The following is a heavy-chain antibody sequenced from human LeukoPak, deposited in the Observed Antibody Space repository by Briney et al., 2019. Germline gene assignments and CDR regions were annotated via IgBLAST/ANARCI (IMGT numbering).Heavy chain of an antibody. CDR2: IIPIFGTA. D-gene: IGHD1-26*01. Sequence: ASVKVSCKASGGTFSSYAISWVRQAPGQGREWMGGIIPIFGTANYAQKFQGRVTITADKSTSTAYMELSSLRSEDTAVYYCASLLKGYFDYWGQGTLVTVSS. J-gene: IGHJ4*02. CDR3: ASLLKGYFDY. CDR1: GGTFSSYA. V-gene: IGHV1-69*06.